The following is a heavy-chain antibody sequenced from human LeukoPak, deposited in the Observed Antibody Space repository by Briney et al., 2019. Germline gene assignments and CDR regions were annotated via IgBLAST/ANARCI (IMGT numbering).Heavy chain of an antibody. Sequence: SETLSLTCTVSGGSISSGGYYWSWIRQHPGKGLEWIGYIYYSGSTNYNPSLKSRVTISVDTSKNQFSLKLSSVTAADTAVYYCARQRYSYGYGSAFDIWGQGTMVTVSS. J-gene: IGHJ3*02. V-gene: IGHV4-61*08. CDR3: ARQRYSYGYGSAFDI. D-gene: IGHD5-18*01. CDR1: GGSISSGGYY. CDR2: IYYSGST.